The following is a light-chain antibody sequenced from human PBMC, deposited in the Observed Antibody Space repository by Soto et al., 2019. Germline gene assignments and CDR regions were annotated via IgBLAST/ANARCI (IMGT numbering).Light chain of an antibody. CDR3: SSYTSSSTYV. Sequence: QSVLTQPASVSGSPGQSITISCTGTSSDIGGYNYVSWYQHHPGKAPKLLIYDVSNRPSGVSNRFSGSKSDNTASLTISGLQPEDEADYYCSSYTSSSTYVFGTGTKVTAL. CDR2: DVS. CDR1: SSDIGGYNY. V-gene: IGLV2-14*03. J-gene: IGLJ1*01.